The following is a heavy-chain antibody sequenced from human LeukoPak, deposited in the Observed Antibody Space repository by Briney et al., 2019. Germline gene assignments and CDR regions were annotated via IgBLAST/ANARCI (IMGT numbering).Heavy chain of an antibody. CDR3: ARGNIAALDY. J-gene: IGHJ4*02. Sequence: SETLSLTCTVSGGSISSYYWSWIRQPPGKGLEWIGNIYYSGSTNYNPSLKSRVTISVDTSKNQFSLKLSSVTAADTAVYHCARGNIAALDYWGQGTLVTVSS. D-gene: IGHD6-6*01. V-gene: IGHV4-59*01. CDR2: IYYSGST. CDR1: GGSISSYY.